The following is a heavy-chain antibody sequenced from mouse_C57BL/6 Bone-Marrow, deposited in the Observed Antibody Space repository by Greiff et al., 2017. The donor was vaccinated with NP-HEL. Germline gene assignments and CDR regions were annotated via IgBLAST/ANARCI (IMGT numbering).Heavy chain of an antibody. J-gene: IGHJ2*01. CDR3: TTLITTVVDY. D-gene: IGHD1-1*01. Sequence: EVQLQQSGAELVRPGASVKLSCTASGFNIKDDYMHWGKQRPEQGLEWIGWIDTEKGDTEYASKLQGKATITADTTSNKAYLQLSSLTSEETAVDYCTTLITTVVDYWGQGTTLTVSS. V-gene: IGHV14-4*01. CDR1: GFNIKDDY. CDR2: IDTEKGDT.